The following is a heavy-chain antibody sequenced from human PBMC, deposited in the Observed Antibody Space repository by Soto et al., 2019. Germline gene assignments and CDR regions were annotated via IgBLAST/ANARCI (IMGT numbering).Heavy chain of an antibody. CDR3: ARRAGGLLDYYYYGMDV. V-gene: IGHV1-46*01. CDR2: INPSGGST. Sequence: ASVKVSCKASGYTLTSYYMHWVRQAPGQGLEWMGIINPSGGSTSYAQKFQGRVTMTRDTSASTVYMELSSLRSEDTAVYYCARRAGGLLDYYYYGMDVWGQGTTVTVSS. J-gene: IGHJ6*02. D-gene: IGHD1-26*01. CDR1: GYTLTSYY.